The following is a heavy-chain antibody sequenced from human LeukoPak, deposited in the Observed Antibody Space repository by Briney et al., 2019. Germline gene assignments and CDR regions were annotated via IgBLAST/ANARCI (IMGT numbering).Heavy chain of an antibody. CDR2: IYSGGST. CDR1: GFTFSTYA. V-gene: IGHV3-53*01. Sequence: GGSLRLSCAASGFTFSTYAISWVRQAPGRGLEWVSVIYSGGSTYYADSVKGRFTIPRDNSMNTPYLQMNSLRAEDTAIYYCAKGDSTSCCRREVYWGKGTTVTVSS. J-gene: IGHJ6*04. CDR3: AKGDSTSCCRREVY. D-gene: IGHD2-2*01.